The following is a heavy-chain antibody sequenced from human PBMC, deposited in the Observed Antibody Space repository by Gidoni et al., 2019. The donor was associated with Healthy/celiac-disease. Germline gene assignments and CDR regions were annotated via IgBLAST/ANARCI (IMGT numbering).Heavy chain of an antibody. D-gene: IGHD6-19*01. CDR3: GYSLGYSSGWLAGDFDY. CDR2: IYWDDDN. CDR1: GFSLLTSALG. V-gene: IGHV2-5*02. Sequence: QITLMESGTTLVKPTQTLTLTCTFSGFSLLTSALGVVWIRQTPGKALDWLALIYWDDDNRYSTSLKSRLTITKDTSKNQVVLTMTNMYPVETAKYYCGYSLGYSSGWLAGDFDYWGQGTLVTVSS. J-gene: IGHJ4*02.